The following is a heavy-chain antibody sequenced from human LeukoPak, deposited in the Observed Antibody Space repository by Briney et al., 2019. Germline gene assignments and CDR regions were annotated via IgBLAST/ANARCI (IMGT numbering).Heavy chain of an antibody. D-gene: IGHD6-19*01. CDR3: VKGSGTGWYGH. J-gene: IGHJ4*02. CDR2: ISGNGADT. V-gene: IGHV3-64D*06. Sequence: PGGSLTLSCSASGFTFSSYSMHWARRAPGKGLEYVSAISGNGADTYYSDSVKDRFTISRDNSNNMLFLQMSSLRAEDTAVYYCVKGSGTGWYGHWGQGTLVTV. CDR1: GFTFSSYS.